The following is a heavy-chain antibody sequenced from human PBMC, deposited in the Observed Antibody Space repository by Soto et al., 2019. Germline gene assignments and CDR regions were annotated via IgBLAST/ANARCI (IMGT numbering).Heavy chain of an antibody. V-gene: IGHV3-23*01. CDR2: ISGSGGST. J-gene: IGHJ6*02. D-gene: IGHD3-10*01. CDR1: GFTFSSYA. CDR3: AKERSTSLYYYGSGSSTGMDV. Sequence: GGSLRLSCAASGFTFSSYAMSWVRQAPGKGLEWVSAISGSGGSTYYADSVKGRFTISRDNSKNTLYLQMNSLRAEDTAVYYCAKERSTSLYYYGSGSSTGMDVWGQGTTVTVSS.